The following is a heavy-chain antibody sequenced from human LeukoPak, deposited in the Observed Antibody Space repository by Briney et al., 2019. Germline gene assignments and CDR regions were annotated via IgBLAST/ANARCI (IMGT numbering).Heavy chain of an antibody. CDR2: INHSGST. CDR3: ASTVYSHFDY. CDR1: GGSFSGYY. J-gene: IGHJ4*02. V-gene: IGHV4-34*01. Sequence: SETLSLTCAVYGGSFSGYYWSWIRQPPGKGLEWVGEINHSGSTNYNPSLKSRVTISVDTSKNQFSLKLSSVTAVDTAVYYCASTVYSHFDYWGQGTLVTVSS. D-gene: IGHD2-15*01.